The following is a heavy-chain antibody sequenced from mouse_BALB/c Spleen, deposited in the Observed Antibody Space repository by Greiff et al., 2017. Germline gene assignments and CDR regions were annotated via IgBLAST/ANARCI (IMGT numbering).Heavy chain of an antibody. Sequence: EVKVVESGGGLVQPGGSRKLSCAASGFTFSSFGMHWVRQAPEKGLEWVAYISSGSSTIYYADTVKGRFTISRDNPKNTLFLQMTSLRSEDTAMYYCAREDYGSRTFDYWGQGTTLTVSS. CDR2: ISSGSSTI. D-gene: IGHD1-1*01. V-gene: IGHV5-17*02. CDR1: GFTFSSFG. CDR3: AREDYGSRTFDY. J-gene: IGHJ2*01.